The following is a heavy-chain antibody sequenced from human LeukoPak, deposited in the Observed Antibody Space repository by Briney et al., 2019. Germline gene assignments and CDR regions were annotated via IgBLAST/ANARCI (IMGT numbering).Heavy chain of an antibody. D-gene: IGHD4-17*01. CDR3: TRGTTVTYSDY. Sequence: GGSLRLSCAASGFIFGDYSINWFRQTPGTGLEWVGFIRRKGYGATTEYAASVKGRFIISRDDSRSIAHLQMNSLKTEDTAVYYCTRGTTVTYSDYWGQGTLVTVSS. CDR2: IRRKGYGATT. V-gene: IGHV3-49*03. J-gene: IGHJ4*02. CDR1: GFIFGDYS.